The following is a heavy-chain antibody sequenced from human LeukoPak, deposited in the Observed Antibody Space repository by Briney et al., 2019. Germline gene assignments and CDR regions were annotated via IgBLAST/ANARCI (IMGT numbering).Heavy chain of an antibody. V-gene: IGHV3-21*01. Sequence: GGSLRLSCAASGFTFRSYSMNWVRQAPGKGLEWVSSISGSSSYIHYADSVKGRFTISRDNAKNSLYLQMNSLRAEDTALYYCERVLGASEDYLWGSYRFWGQGTLVTVSS. CDR2: ISGSSSYI. CDR1: GFTFRSYS. D-gene: IGHD3-16*02. J-gene: IGHJ4*02. CDR3: ERVLGASEDYLWGSYRF.